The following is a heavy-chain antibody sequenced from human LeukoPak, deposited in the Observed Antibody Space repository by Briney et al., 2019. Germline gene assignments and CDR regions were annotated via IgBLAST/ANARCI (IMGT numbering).Heavy chain of an antibody. V-gene: IGHV4-38-2*02. CDR3: ARRRYYYGSGSYYNTQNFDY. D-gene: IGHD3-10*01. CDR2: IYHSGST. Sequence: SETLSLTCTVSGYSISSGYYWGWIRQPPGKGLEWIGSIYHSGSTYYNPSLKSRVTISVDTSKNQFSLKLSSVTAADTAVYYCARRRYYYGSGSYYNTQNFDYWGQGTLVTVSS. J-gene: IGHJ4*02. CDR1: GYSISSGYY.